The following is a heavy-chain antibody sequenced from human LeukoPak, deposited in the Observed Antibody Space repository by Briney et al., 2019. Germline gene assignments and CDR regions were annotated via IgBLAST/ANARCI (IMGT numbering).Heavy chain of an antibody. CDR2: IYTSGTT. D-gene: IGHD2-15*01. CDR1: GGSVSSGSSY. Sequence: SETLSLTCTVSGGSVSSGSSYWSWIRQPAGKGLECIGRIYTSGTTDYNPSLKGRVTISLDTPKNQVSLRLTSVTAADTAVYYCARVYCTGGNCYHFDYWGQGTLVTVSS. J-gene: IGHJ4*02. CDR3: ARVYCTGGNCYHFDY. V-gene: IGHV4-61*02.